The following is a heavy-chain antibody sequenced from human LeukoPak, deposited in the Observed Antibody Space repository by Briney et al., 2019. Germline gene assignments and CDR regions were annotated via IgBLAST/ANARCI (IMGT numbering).Heavy chain of an antibody. CDR3: ARSYMVRGVPAYY. CDR1: GYTFTSYD. D-gene: IGHD3-10*01. Sequence: ASVKVSCKASGYTFTSYDINWVRQATGQGLEWMGWMNPNSGNTGYAQKFQGRVTMTRNASISTAYMELSSLRSEDTAVYYCARSYMVRGVPAYYWGQGTLVTVSS. V-gene: IGHV1-8*01. CDR2: MNPNSGNT. J-gene: IGHJ4*02.